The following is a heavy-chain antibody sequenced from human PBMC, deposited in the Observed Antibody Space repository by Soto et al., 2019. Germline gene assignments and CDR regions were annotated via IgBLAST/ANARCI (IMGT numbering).Heavy chain of an antibody. V-gene: IGHV1-2*04. CDR2: INPNSGGT. D-gene: IGHD3-10*01. CDR3: ARAGRFGELLTLGYYYGMDV. CDR1: GYTFTGYY. Sequence: ASVKVSCKASGYTFTGYYMHWVRQAPGQGLEWMGWINPNSGGTNYAQKFQGWVTMTRDTSISTAYMELSRLRSDDTAVYYCARAGRFGELLTLGYYYGMDVWGQGTTVTAP. J-gene: IGHJ6*02.